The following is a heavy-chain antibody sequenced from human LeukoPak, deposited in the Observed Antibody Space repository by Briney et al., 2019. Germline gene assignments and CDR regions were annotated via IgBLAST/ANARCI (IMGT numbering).Heavy chain of an antibody. V-gene: IGHV4-30-2*01. CDR1: GGSISSGGYS. Sequence: PSQTLSLTCAVSGGSISSGGYSWGWIRQPPGKGLEWIGYIYHSGSTYYNPSLKSRVTISVDRSKNQFSLKLSSVTAADTAVYYCARGSRYYDILTGYPYFDYWGQGTLVTVSS. J-gene: IGHJ4*02. D-gene: IGHD3-9*01. CDR2: IYHSGST. CDR3: ARGSRYYDILTGYPYFDY.